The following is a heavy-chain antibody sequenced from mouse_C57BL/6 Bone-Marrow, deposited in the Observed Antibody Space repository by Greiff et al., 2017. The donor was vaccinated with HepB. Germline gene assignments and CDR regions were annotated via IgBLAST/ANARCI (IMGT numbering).Heavy chain of an antibody. CDR3: ARGLYYYGNYYFDY. Sequence: EVQLVESEGGLVQPGSSMKLSCTASGFTFSDYYMAWVRQVPEKGLEWVANINYDGSSTYYLDSLKSRFIISRDNAKNILYLQMSSLKSEDTATYYCARGLYYYGNYYFDYWGQGTTLTVSS. CDR2: INYDGSST. V-gene: IGHV5-16*01. D-gene: IGHD2-1*01. J-gene: IGHJ2*01. CDR1: GFTFSDYY.